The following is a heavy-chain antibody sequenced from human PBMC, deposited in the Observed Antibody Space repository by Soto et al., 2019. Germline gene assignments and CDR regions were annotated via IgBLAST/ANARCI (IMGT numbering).Heavy chain of an antibody. D-gene: IGHD1-7*01. V-gene: IGHV3-48*01. CDR2: ISSSSSTI. CDR1: GFTFSSYS. CDR3: ARDLNNWNYPSPFDI. Sequence: PGGSLRLSCAASGFTFSSYSMNWVRQAPGKGLEWVSYISSSSSTIYYADSVKGRFTISRDNAKNSLYLQMNSLRAEDTAVYYCARDLNNWNYPSPFDIWGQGTMVTVSS. J-gene: IGHJ3*02.